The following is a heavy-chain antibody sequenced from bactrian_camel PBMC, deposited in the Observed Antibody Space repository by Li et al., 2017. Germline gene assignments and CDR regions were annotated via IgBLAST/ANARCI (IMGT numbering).Heavy chain of an antibody. CDR2: IHTAGSST. V-gene: IGHV3S25*01. Sequence: QLVESGGGSVQAGGSLRLSCIVSKTYDSSEYCIGWFRQAPEKEREGIALIHTAGSSTLYADSMKGRFTISQDKAKNAVYLQMNSLKPEDSAMYYCAADLFPYGSVVAVTAYNYRGQGTQVTVS. J-gene: IGHJ4*01. CDR1: KTYDSSEYC. CDR3: AADLFPYGSVVAVTAYNY. D-gene: IGHD6*01.